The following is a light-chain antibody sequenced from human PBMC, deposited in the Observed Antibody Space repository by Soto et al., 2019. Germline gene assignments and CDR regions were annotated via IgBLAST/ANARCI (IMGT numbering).Light chain of an antibody. CDR3: QQYNSWPVT. CDR2: DAS. CDR1: QTVTNK. Sequence: EIVMTQSPATLSVSPGERVVLSCRATQTVTNKLAWYQQKPGQAPRLLIYDASIRATGIPARFSGSGSGTEFTLTISSLQSEDFVLYLCQQYNSWPVTFGGGTKVEIK. J-gene: IGKJ4*01. V-gene: IGKV3-15*01.